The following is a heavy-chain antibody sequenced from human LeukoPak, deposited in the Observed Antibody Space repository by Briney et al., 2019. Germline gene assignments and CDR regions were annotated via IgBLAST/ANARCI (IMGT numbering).Heavy chain of an antibody. V-gene: IGHV1-24*01. J-gene: IGHJ4*02. D-gene: IGHD4/OR15-4a*01. CDR2: FAPEHGQT. CDR3: TTGPGAISDDDY. Sequence: ASVKVSCKVSGYSLSELSIHWVRQAPGEGLEWMGGFAPEHGQTVYAQKFQGRVTMTADTSTDTAYMDLSSLTSEDTAMYYCTTGPGAISDDDYWGQGTLVTVSS. CDR1: GYSLSELS.